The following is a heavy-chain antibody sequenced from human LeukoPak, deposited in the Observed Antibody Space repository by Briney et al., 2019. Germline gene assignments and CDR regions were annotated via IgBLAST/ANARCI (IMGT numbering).Heavy chain of an antibody. V-gene: IGHV3-48*03. J-gene: IGHJ4*02. Sequence: GGSLRLSCAASGFTFSGYPMNWVRQAPGKGLEWVSYISDNGRAISYADSVKGRFTISRDNAKNTLYLQMNSLRAEDTAVYYCARVRVAPGDYWGQGTLVTVSS. D-gene: IGHD2-15*01. CDR3: ARVRVAPGDY. CDR1: GFTFSGYP. CDR2: ISDNGRAI.